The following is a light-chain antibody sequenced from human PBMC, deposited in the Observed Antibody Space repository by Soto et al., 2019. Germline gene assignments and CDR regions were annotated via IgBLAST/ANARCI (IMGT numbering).Light chain of an antibody. V-gene: IGKV3-15*01. J-gene: IGKJ4*01. CDR2: GAS. CDR3: QQYKNWPPLT. Sequence: EIVMTQSPATLSVSPGETATLSCRASQSVGSAVAWYQHKPGQAPRLLIVGASIRATGVPGRFSGGGSVTEFTLTISSLQSEDFAVYYGQQYKNWPPLTFGGGTTVEIK. CDR1: QSVGSA.